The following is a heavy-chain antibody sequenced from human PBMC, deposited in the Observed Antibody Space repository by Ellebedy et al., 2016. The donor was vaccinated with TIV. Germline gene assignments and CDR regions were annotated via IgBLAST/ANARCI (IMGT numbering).Heavy chain of an antibody. V-gene: IGHV3-48*03. CDR1: GFDFNDSE. CDR3: ARDSPPTILGWCGGGRCYSDY. Sequence: PGGSLRLSCAASGFDFNDSEMSWVRQAPGKGLEWIAYMSSHGGFVYYADSVKGRFTISRDNAGNSLYLQMTALTVEDTAVYFCARDSPPTILGWCGGGRCYSDYWGRGTLVTVSS. CDR2: MSSHGGFV. D-gene: IGHD2-15*01. J-gene: IGHJ4*02.